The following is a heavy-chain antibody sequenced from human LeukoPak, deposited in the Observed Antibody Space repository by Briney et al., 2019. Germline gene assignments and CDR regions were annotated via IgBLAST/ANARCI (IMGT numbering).Heavy chain of an antibody. Sequence: PSETLSLICTVSGGSISSYYWSWIRQPPGKGLEWIGYIYYSGSTNYNPSLKSRVTISVDTSKNQFSLKLSSVTAADTAVYYCARSGTYLTLFDYWGQGTLVTVSS. CDR1: GGSISSYY. CDR2: IYYSGST. D-gene: IGHD1-26*01. J-gene: IGHJ4*02. V-gene: IGHV4-59*08. CDR3: ARSGTYLTLFDY.